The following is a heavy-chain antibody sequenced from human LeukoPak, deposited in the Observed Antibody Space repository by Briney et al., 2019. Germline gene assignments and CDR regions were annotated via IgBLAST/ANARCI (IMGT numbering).Heavy chain of an antibody. CDR3: ARHPAGDSGRFDC. Sequence: SQTLSLTCSVSGGSISSNRYYWDWIRQSPRKGLEWIGNVYYSGSSFYNPSLRSRVTISIDTSKSQFSLKLSSVTAADTAVYYCARHPAGDSGRFDCWGQGTLVTVAS. D-gene: IGHD1-26*01. J-gene: IGHJ4*02. CDR1: GGSISSNRYY. CDR2: VYYSGSS. V-gene: IGHV4-39*01.